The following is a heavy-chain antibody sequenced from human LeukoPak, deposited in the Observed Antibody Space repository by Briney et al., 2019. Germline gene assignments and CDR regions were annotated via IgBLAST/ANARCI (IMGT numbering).Heavy chain of an antibody. J-gene: IGHJ4*02. CDR2: IYYTGST. V-gene: IGHV4-31*03. D-gene: IGHD3-22*01. CDR3: ARSGGWLFPFDY. Sequence: SETLSLTCTVSGDSINSGNYYWNWIRQHPGKGLVWVGYIYYTGSTYYNPSLKSRLAISVDTSKNQFSLKLSSVTAADTALYYCARSGGWLFPFDYWGQGTLVTVSS. CDR1: GDSINSGNYY.